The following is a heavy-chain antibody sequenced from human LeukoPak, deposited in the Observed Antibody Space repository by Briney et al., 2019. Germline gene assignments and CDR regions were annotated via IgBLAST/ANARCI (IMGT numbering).Heavy chain of an antibody. CDR2: IYSGGST. Sequence: GGSLRLSCAASGFTVSSNYMSWVRQAPGKGLEWVSVIYSGGSTYYADSVKGRFTISRDNSKNTLYLQMNSLRAEDTAVYYCARDRPGGNSLWFDPWGQGTLVTVSS. CDR1: GFTVSSNY. D-gene: IGHD4-23*01. V-gene: IGHV3-66*02. CDR3: ARDRPGGNSLWFDP. J-gene: IGHJ5*02.